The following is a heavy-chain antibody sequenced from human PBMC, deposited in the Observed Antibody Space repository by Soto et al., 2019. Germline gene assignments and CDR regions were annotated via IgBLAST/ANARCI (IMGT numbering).Heavy chain of an antibody. Sequence: QVRLQESGPGLVKPSETLSLTCTVSGGSISRYYWSWIRQPPGKGLEWIGYLYNAGSTIYNPSLNSRVTISVDMSQNQFSLNLTYVTAADTAVYYCARDLWGYCGTDCYPLDVWGQGTTVTVSS. CDR2: LYNAGST. CDR3: ARDLWGYCGTDCYPLDV. CDR1: GGSISRYY. V-gene: IGHV4-59*01. J-gene: IGHJ6*02. D-gene: IGHD2-21*02.